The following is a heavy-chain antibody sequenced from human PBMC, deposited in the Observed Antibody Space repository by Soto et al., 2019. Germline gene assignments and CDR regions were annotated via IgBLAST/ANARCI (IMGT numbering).Heavy chain of an antibody. J-gene: IGHJ6*02. CDR3: ARDRASYCSSTSCPLYYYGMDV. CDR2: IIPIFGTA. D-gene: IGHD2-2*01. CDR1: GGTFSSYA. V-gene: IGHV1-69*13. Sequence: VASVKVSCKASGGTFSSYAISWVRQAPGQGLEWMGGIIPIFGTANYAQKFQGRVTITADESTSTAYMELSSLRSEDTAVYYCARDRASYCSSTSCPLYYYGMDVWGQGTTVTVSS.